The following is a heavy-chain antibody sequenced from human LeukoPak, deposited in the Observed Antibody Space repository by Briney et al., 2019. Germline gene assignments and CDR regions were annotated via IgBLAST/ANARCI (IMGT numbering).Heavy chain of an antibody. J-gene: IGHJ3*02. CDR3: ARLSGSSNHYLGAFDI. CDR1: GGSISSSSYY. Sequence: SETLSLTCTVSGGSISSSSYYWGWIRQPPGKGLEWIGSIYYSGSTYYNPSLKSRVTISVDTSKNQFSLKLSSVTAADTAVYYCARLSGSSNHYLGAFDIWGQGTMVTVSS. D-gene: IGHD6-13*01. CDR2: IYYSGST. V-gene: IGHV4-39*01.